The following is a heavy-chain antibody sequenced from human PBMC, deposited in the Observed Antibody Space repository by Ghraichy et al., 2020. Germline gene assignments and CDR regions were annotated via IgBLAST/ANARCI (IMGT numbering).Heavy chain of an antibody. Sequence: SETLSLTCTVSGDSISSNGHFWGWIRQPPGKGLEWIGSIYFSGSTYYNPSLKTRLTIAVDTSKNQFSLKLSSVTAADTAIYYCASRQNNLSHGNPLFDFWGRGTLVTVSS. J-gene: IGHJ4*02. CDR2: IYFSGST. CDR3: ASRQNNLSHGNPLFDF. D-gene: IGHD4-23*01. V-gene: IGHV4-39*01. CDR1: GDSISSNGHF.